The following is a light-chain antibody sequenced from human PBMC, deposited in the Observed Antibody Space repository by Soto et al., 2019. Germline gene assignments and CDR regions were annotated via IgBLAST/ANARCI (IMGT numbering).Light chain of an antibody. Sequence: DIQMTQSPSTLSASVGDRVTITCRASQNIKTWLAWFQHKPGKAPKLLIYDASSLESGVPSRFSGSGSGTEFTLTISSLQPDDFATYYCQQYNSYPLTFGGGTKVDIK. V-gene: IGKV1-5*01. CDR2: DAS. CDR1: QNIKTW. J-gene: IGKJ4*01. CDR3: QQYNSYPLT.